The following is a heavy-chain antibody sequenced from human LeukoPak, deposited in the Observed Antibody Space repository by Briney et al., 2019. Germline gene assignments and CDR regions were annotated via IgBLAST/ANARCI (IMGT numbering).Heavy chain of an antibody. CDR1: GLNLSNYA. D-gene: IGHD1-26*01. Sequence: GGSLRLSCGASGLNLSNYAMSWVRQPPGKGLEWVSGISWNSGSIGYADSVKGRFTISRDNAKNSLYLQMNSLRAEDTALYYCAKDMGGATLVGPLEFAQSVGLDYWGQGTLVTVSS. J-gene: IGHJ4*02. CDR3: AKDMGGATLVGPLEFAQSVGLDY. V-gene: IGHV3-9*01. CDR2: ISWNSGSI.